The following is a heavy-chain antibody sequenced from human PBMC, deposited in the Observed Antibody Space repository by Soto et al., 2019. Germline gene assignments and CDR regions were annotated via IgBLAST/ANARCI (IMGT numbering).Heavy chain of an antibody. CDR1: GYTFTSYY. D-gene: IGHD5-18*01. J-gene: IGHJ4*02. Sequence: QVQLVQSGAEVKKPGASVKVSCKASGYTFTSYYMHWVRQAPGQGLEWMGIINPSGGSTSYAQKLERRVTMTRDTSTSTVYMELSSLRSEDTAVYYCASSKISRATAPPYCHYWGQRTLVTVSS. CDR2: INPSGGST. V-gene: IGHV1-46*04. CDR3: ASSKISRATAPPYCHY.